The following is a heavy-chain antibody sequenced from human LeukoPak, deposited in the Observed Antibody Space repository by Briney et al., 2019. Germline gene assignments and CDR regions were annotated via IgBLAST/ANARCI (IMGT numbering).Heavy chain of an antibody. CDR3: ARGYCTNGVCYIGPFDY. CDR1: GGSISSYY. Sequence: SETLSLTSTVSGGSISSYYWSWIRQPPGKGLEWIGYIYYSGSTNYNPSLKSRVTISVYTSKNQFSLKLSSVTAADTAVYYCARGYCTNGVCYIGPFDYWGQGTLVTVSS. J-gene: IGHJ4*02. D-gene: IGHD2-8*01. V-gene: IGHV4-59*01. CDR2: IYYSGST.